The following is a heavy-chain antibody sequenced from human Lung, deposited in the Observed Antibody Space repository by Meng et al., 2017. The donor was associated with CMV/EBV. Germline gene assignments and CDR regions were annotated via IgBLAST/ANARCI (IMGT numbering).Heavy chain of an antibody. CDR3: ARDSRVTIFGVVNYFDY. D-gene: IGHD3-3*01. V-gene: IGHV3-21*01. CDR2: ISSSSSYI. Sequence: LTVSSYSMNWVRQGPGKGLEWVSSISSSSSYIYYADSVNDRFTISRDNDKNSLYLQMNSLRAADTAVYYCARDSRVTIFGVVNYFDYWGQGTLVTVSS. CDR1: LTVSSYS. J-gene: IGHJ4*02.